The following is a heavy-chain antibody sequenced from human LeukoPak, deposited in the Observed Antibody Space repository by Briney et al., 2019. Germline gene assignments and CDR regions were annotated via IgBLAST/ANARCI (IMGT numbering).Heavy chain of an antibody. CDR3: ARGGGYCSGGSCYSRLVY. CDR2: IIPISGIA. CDR1: GGTFSSYA. D-gene: IGHD2-15*01. Sequence: SVKVSCKASGGTFSSYAISWVRQAPGQGLEWMGRIIPISGIANYAQKFQGRVTITADKSTSTAYMELSSLRSEDTAVYYCARGGGYCSGGSCYSRLVYWGQGTLVTVSS. J-gene: IGHJ4*02. V-gene: IGHV1-69*04.